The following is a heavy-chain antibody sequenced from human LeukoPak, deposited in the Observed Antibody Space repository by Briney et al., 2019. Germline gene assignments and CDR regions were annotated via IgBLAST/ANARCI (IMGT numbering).Heavy chain of an antibody. CDR3: ARHDSSGPYNAFDV. CDR2: INHSGST. CDR1: GGSFSGYY. V-gene: IGHV4-34*01. Sequence: SETLSLTCAVYGGSFSGYYWSWIRQPPGKGLEWIGEINHSGSTYYNPSLKSRVSISADTSKNQFSLKLSSVTAADTAVYYCARHDSSGPYNAFDVWGQGTMVTVSS. J-gene: IGHJ3*01. D-gene: IGHD3-22*01.